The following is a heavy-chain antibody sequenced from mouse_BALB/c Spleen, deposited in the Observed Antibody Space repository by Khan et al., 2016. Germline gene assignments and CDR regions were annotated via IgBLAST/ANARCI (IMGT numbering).Heavy chain of an antibody. Sequence: EVELVESGPGLVKPSQSLSLTCSVTGYSITSGYYWNWIRQFPGNKLEWMGYISYDGSNNYNPSLKNRISITRDTSKNQFFLKLNSVTSEDTSTXYCVTLRRVYSIDYWGQGTSVTVSS. CDR2: ISYDGSN. D-gene: IGHD1-2*01. V-gene: IGHV3-6*02. CDR1: GYSITSGYY. CDR3: VTLRRVYSIDY. J-gene: IGHJ4*01.